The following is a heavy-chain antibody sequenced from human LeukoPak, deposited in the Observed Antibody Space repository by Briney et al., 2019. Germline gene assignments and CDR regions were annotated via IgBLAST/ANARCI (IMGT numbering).Heavy chain of an antibody. V-gene: IGHV4-39*01. J-gene: IGHJ5*02. CDR1: GGSISSSSYY. Sequence: SETLSLTCTVSGGSISSSSYYWGWIRQPPGKGLEWIGSIYYSGSTYYNPSLKSRVTISVDTSKNQFSLKLSSVTAADTAVYYCARALVVVPAAMEAWFDPWGQGTLVTVSS. CDR3: ARALVVVPAAMEAWFDP. D-gene: IGHD2-2*01. CDR2: IYYSGST.